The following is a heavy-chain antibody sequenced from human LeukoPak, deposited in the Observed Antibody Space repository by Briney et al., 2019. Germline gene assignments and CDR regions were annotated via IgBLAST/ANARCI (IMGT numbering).Heavy chain of an antibody. Sequence: QPGGSLRLSCAASGFTFDDYAMHWVRQAPGKGLEWVSLISWDGGSTYYADSVKGRFTISRDNSKNSLYLQMNSLRAEDTALYYCAKDITKKTYYDILTGYYPGLNYFDYWGQGTLVTVSS. CDR3: AKDITKKTYYDILTGYYPGLNYFDY. J-gene: IGHJ4*02. V-gene: IGHV3-43D*03. D-gene: IGHD3-9*01. CDR2: ISWDGGST. CDR1: GFTFDDYA.